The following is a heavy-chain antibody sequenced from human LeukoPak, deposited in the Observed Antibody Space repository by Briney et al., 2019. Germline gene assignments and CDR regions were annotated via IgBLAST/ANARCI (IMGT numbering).Heavy chain of an antibody. CDR1: GFTFSSYA. Sequence: PGGSLRLSCAASGFTFSSYAMHWVRQAPGKGLEWVAVISYDGSNKYYADSVKGRSTISRDNSKNTLYLQMNSLRAEDTAVYYCATGYSSGCDYWGQGTLVTVSS. V-gene: IGHV3-30*04. CDR2: ISYDGSNK. D-gene: IGHD6-19*01. CDR3: ATGYSSGCDY. J-gene: IGHJ4*02.